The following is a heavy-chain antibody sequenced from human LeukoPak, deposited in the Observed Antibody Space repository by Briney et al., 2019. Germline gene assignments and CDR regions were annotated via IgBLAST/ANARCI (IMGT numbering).Heavy chain of an antibody. CDR1: GYTFTDYY. D-gene: IGHD3-22*01. CDR3: GRDPMNYYDSVSLDY. J-gene: IGHJ4*02. V-gene: IGHV1-2*02. Sequence: ASVKVSCKASGYTFTDYYMHWVRQAPGQGLEWMGWINPKSGGTSYAQTFQGRVTLTRDTSINTAYMELSRLTSDDTAVYYRGRDPMNYYDSVSLDYWGQGSLVTVSS. CDR2: INPKSGGT.